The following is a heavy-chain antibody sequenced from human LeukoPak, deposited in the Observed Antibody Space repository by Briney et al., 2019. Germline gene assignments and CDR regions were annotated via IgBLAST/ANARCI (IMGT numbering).Heavy chain of an antibody. V-gene: IGHV4-39*01. Sequence: KPSETLSLTCTVSGGSISSSSYYWGWIRQPPGKGLEWIGSIYYSGSTYYNPSLKSPVTISVDTSKNQFSLKLSSVTAADTAVYYCARFSVAGPTGISFGYWGQGTLVTVSS. CDR2: IYYSGST. J-gene: IGHJ4*02. CDR1: GGSISSSSYY. D-gene: IGHD6-19*01. CDR3: ARFSVAGPTGISFGY.